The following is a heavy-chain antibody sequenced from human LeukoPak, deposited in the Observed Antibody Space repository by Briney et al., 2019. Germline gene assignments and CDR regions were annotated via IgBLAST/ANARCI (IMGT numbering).Heavy chain of an antibody. CDR3: ARDPYYYGSGYGMDV. CDR1: GASVGSGSDY. V-gene: IGHV4-61*01. Sequence: SETLSLPCTVSGASVGSGSDYWAWCRQRPGKGLEWIGFIYKRGSTNYTPSLKRRVTISVDTSKKQISLKLSSVAAADTAVYYCARDPYYYGSGYGMDVWGKGTTVTVSS. D-gene: IGHD3-10*01. J-gene: IGHJ6*04. CDR2: IYKRGST.